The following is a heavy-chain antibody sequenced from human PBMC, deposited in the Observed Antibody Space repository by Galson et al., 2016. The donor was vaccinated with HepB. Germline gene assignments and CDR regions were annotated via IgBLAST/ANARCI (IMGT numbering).Heavy chain of an antibody. CDR2: IKSKIDGETT. CDR1: GLTFSTAW. D-gene: IGHD3-9*01. J-gene: IGHJ4*02. Sequence: SLRLSCAASGLTFSTAWMSWIRQAPGKGLEWVGRIKSKIDGETTEYAAPVKGRFTISSDNSKDAPYLQMNSLKTEDTAVYYCTTVGAVLRYSDPPEIKGLFYWGQGALVTVSS. V-gene: IGHV3-15*01. CDR3: TTVGAVLRYSDPPEIKGLFY.